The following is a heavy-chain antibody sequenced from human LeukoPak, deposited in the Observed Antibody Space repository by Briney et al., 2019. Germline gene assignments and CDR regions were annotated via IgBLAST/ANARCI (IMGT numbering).Heavy chain of an antibody. V-gene: IGHV3-23*01. Sequence: GGSLRLSCAVSGFTFSSYAMSWVRQAPGKGLEWVSAISGSGGSTYYADSVKGRFTISRDNSKNTLYLQMNSLRAEDTGVYYCAREASYYYGSGSYKEDYWGQGTLVIVSS. CDR2: ISGSGGST. CDR3: AREASYYYGSGSYKEDY. J-gene: IGHJ4*02. D-gene: IGHD3-10*01. CDR1: GFTFSSYA.